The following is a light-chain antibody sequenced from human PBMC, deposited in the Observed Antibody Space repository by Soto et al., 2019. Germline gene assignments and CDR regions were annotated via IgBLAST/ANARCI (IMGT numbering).Light chain of an antibody. CDR3: CTYAGSYTYV. Sequence: SVLTQPASVSGSPGQSITISCTGTSSDVGAYNYVSWYQQYPGKAPKLMIFDVNKRPSGVSDRFSGSKSGNTASLTISGLQAEDEADYYCCTYAGSYTYVFGTGTKVTVL. V-gene: IGLV2-14*01. CDR1: SSDVGAYNY. J-gene: IGLJ1*01. CDR2: DVN.